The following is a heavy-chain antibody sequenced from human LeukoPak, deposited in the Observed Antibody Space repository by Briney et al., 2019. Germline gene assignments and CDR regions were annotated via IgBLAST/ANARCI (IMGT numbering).Heavy chain of an antibody. CDR1: GFTFSSYG. CDR3: ARAFAVYYGSGSPYNWFDP. CDR2: ISGSGDST. Sequence: PGGSLRLSCAASGFTFSSYGMSWVRQAPGKGLEWVSGISGSGDSTYYVDSVKGRLTISRDNAKNSLYLQMDSLRAEDTAVYYCARAFAVYYGSGSPYNWFDPWGQGTLVTVSS. V-gene: IGHV3-23*01. J-gene: IGHJ5*02. D-gene: IGHD3-10*01.